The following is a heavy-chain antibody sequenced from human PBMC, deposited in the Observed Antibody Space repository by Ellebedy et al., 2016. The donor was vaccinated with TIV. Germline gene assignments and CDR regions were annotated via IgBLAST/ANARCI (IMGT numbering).Heavy chain of an antibody. CDR1: GGSISNTLHY. CDR3: ARRKSGGSWFDP. V-gene: IGHV4-39*01. CDR2: IYYRGTT. J-gene: IGHJ5*02. Sequence: MPSETLSLTCTVSGGSISNTLHYWGWIRQPPGKGLEWIGSIYYRGTTYYNPSLKTRVTISVDTSKNQFSLNLDSVTAADTAVYYCARRKSGGSWFDPWGQGTLVPVSS. D-gene: IGHD3-16*01.